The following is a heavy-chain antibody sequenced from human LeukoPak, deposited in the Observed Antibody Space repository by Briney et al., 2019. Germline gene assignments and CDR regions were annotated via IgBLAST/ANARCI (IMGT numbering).Heavy chain of an antibody. V-gene: IGHV3-30*03. CDR3: ARDLVAGGYFGY. D-gene: IGHD6-19*01. J-gene: IGHJ4*02. Sequence: GGSLRLSCAASGFTFSSYSMNWVRQAPGKGLEWVAVISYDGSNKYYADSVKGRFTISRDNSKNTLYLQMNSLRAEDTAVYYCARDLVAGGYFGYWGQGTLVTVSS. CDR2: ISYDGSNK. CDR1: GFTFSSYS.